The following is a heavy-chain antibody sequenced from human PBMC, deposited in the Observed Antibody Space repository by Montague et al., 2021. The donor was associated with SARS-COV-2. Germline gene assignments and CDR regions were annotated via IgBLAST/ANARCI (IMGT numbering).Heavy chain of an antibody. Sequence: SETLSLTCTVSGGSISSSSYFWSWIRQPPGKGLVWIGSIYYSGSTYYNPTLKSRVTISVDTSKNQFSLKLSSVTAAGTAVFYCARNTSRGLTIFGVVTASYCFDYWGQGTLVTVSS. CDR3: ARNTSRGLTIFGVVTASYCFDY. CDR2: IYYSGST. V-gene: IGHV4-39*01. D-gene: IGHD3-3*01. J-gene: IGHJ4*02. CDR1: GGSISSSSYF.